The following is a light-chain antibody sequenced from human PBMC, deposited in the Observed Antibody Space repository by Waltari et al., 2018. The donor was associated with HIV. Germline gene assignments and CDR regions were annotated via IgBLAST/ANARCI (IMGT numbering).Light chain of an antibody. Sequence: SSELTQDPAVSVALGQTVRITCQGDSLRSYYASWYQQKPGQASVLVSYGQNNRPSGIPDRFSGSSSGNTASLTITGAQAEDEADYYCNSRDSSGNHLGVFGGGTKLTVL. CDR1: SLRSYY. J-gene: IGLJ3*02. V-gene: IGLV3-19*01. CDR2: GQN. CDR3: NSRDSSGNHLGV.